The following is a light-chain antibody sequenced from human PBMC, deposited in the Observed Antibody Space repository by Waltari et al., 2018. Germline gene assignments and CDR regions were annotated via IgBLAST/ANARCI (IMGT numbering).Light chain of an antibody. V-gene: IGKV1-33*01. CDR2: DAS. J-gene: IGKJ5*01. CDR1: QDIKKY. CDR3: QQYENLPIT. Sequence: DIQMTQSPSSLSAYVGDRVTITCQASQDIKKYLNWDQQKPGKAPKLLIYDASSLETGVPSRFRGSGSGTDFTFTISSLQPEDVATYYCQQYENLPITFGQGTRLDFK.